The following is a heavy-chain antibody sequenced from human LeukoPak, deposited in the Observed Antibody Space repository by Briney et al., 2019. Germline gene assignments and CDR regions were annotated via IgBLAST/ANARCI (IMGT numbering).Heavy chain of an antibody. CDR2: ISGSGDRT. Sequence: GGSLRLSCVASGFTFRTYAMTWVRQGPGKGLEWVSAISGSGDRTFYADSVKGRFIISRDNSKNTLFLQMNSLRAEDTAIYYCVKDKDIVVVPSAIDFWGQGTLVTVSS. D-gene: IGHD2-2*02. J-gene: IGHJ4*02. CDR1: GFTFRTYA. CDR3: VKDKDIVVVPSAIDF. V-gene: IGHV3-23*01.